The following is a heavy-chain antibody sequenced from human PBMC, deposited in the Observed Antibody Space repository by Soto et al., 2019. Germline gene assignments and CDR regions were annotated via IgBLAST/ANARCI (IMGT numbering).Heavy chain of an antibody. V-gene: IGHV1-18*01. J-gene: IGHJ4*02. CDR1: GYTFTSYG. CDR2: ISTYNGNT. D-gene: IGHD3-10*01. CDR3: ARDAPPSSQITIVPDY. Sequence: GASVKVSCKASGYTFTSYGSSWVRQAPGQGLEWMGWISTYNGNTNYAQKLQGRVTMTTDTSTSTAYMELRSLRSDDTAVYYCARDAPPSSQITIVPDYWGQGTLVTVSS.